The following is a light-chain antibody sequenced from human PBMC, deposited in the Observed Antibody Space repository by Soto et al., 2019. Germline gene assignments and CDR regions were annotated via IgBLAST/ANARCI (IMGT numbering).Light chain of an antibody. CDR3: SSYTSSITYV. CDR1: SSDVGGYHY. J-gene: IGLJ1*01. Sequence: QSVLTQPASVSGSPGQSITISCTGTSSDVGGYHYVSWYQQYPGKAPKVMIYDVSNRPSGVSNRFSGSKSGTTASLTFFGLQAEDEADYYCSSYTSSITYVFGTGTKVTVL. CDR2: DVS. V-gene: IGLV2-14*01.